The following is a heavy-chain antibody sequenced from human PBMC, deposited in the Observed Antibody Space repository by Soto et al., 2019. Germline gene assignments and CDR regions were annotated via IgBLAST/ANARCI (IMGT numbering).Heavy chain of an antibody. Sequence: EVQLLESGGGLVQPGGSLRLSCAASGFTFSNYAMSWVRQAPGKGLEWVSAISGSGGSTYYADSVKGRFTISRDNSKNTLVLQMNRLGAEDTVVYYCAKDRYCSGGSCYSEWAFDIWGQGTMVTVSS. J-gene: IGHJ3*02. CDR2: ISGSGGST. V-gene: IGHV3-23*01. D-gene: IGHD2-15*01. CDR1: GFTFSNYA. CDR3: AKDRYCSGGSCYSEWAFDI.